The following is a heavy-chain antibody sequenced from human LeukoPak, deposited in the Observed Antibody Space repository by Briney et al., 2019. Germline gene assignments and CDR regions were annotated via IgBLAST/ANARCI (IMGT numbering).Heavy chain of an antibody. CDR1: GGSFCAYY. Sequence: PSGTLSLTCAVYGGSFCAYYWHWLRQPPGKGLEWIGNICRIRSTIYNPSLKSRVTISVDTTKKQFSLKLICVTAADTAVYYCAREKVFGVIVGSYNTFDPWGQGTLVTVSS. D-gene: IGHD3-3*01. V-gene: IGHV4-34*01. CDR3: AREKVFGVIVGSYNTFDP. CDR2: ICRIRST. J-gene: IGHJ5*02.